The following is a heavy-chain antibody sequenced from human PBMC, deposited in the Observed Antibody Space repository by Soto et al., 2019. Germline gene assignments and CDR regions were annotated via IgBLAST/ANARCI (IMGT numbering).Heavy chain of an antibody. Sequence: QVQLVQSGAEVKKPGASVKVSCKASGYTFTSYYMHWVRQAPGQGLEWMGIINPSGGSTSYAQKFKGRVTMTRDTSTSTVYMELSSLRSEDTAVYYCARDGVGVAKVVVIKVNWFDPWGQGTLVTVSS. V-gene: IGHV1-46*01. CDR3: ARDGVGVAKVVVIKVNWFDP. J-gene: IGHJ5*02. CDR1: GYTFTSYY. D-gene: IGHD3-22*01. CDR2: INPSGGST.